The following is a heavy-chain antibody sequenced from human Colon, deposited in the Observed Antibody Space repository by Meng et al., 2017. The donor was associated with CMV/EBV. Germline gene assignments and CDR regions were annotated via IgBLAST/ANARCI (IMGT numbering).Heavy chain of an antibody. CDR2: IYSGGSST. D-gene: IGHD3-3*01. CDR3: AKGKSYYDFWSGYYFDY. V-gene: IGHV3-23*03. CDR1: GFTFSSYA. J-gene: IGHJ4*02. Sequence: GESLKISCAASGFTFSSYAMSWVRQAPGKGLEWVSVIYSGGSSTYYADSVKGRLTISRDNSKNTLYLQMNSLRAEDTAVYYCAKGKSYYDFWSGYYFDYWGQGTLVTVSS.